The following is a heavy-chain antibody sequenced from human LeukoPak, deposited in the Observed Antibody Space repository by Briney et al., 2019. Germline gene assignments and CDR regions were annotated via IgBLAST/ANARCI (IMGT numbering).Heavy chain of an antibody. V-gene: IGHV3-23*01. CDR3: AKDSGVIVPAAKDY. Sequence: PGGSLRLSCAASGFTFSSYAMSWVRQAPGKGLEWGSAISGSGGSTYYADSVKGRFTISRDNSKNTLYLQMNSLRAEDTAVYYCAKDSGVIVPAAKDYWGQGTLVTVSS. J-gene: IGHJ4*02. D-gene: IGHD2-2*01. CDR2: ISGSGGST. CDR1: GFTFSSYA.